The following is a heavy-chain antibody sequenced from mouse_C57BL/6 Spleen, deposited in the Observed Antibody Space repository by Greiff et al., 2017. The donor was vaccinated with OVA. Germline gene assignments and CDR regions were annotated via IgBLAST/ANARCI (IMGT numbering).Heavy chain of an antibody. V-gene: IGHV1-42*01. CDR3: ARGYGSSQYYFDY. CDR2: INPSTGGT. CDR1: GYSFTGYY. Sequence: VQLQQSGPELVKPGASVKLSCKASGYSFTGYYMNWVKQSPEKSLEWIGEINPSTGGTTYNQKFKGKATLTVDKSSSTAYMQLKSLTSEDSAFYYCARGYGSSQYYFDYWGQGTTLTVSS. J-gene: IGHJ2*01. D-gene: IGHD1-1*01.